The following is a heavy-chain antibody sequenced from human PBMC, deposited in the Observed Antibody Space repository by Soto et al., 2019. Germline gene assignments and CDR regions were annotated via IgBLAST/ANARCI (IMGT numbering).Heavy chain of an antibody. D-gene: IGHD6-13*01. Sequence: SETLSVTCTVSGGSISTSSYYWGWIRQAPGKGLEWIGTIYYSGRTYYNPSLKSRVPISVDTSKNHFSLMLNSVTAADTAVFCGASLVNGQHAYLDHWDQGIPVPV. CDR1: GGSISTSSYY. J-gene: IGHJ1*01. CDR3: ASLVNGQHAYLDH. CDR2: IYYSGRT. V-gene: IGHV4-39*02.